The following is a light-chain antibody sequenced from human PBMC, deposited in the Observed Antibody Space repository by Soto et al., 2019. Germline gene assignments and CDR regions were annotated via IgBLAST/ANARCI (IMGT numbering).Light chain of an antibody. V-gene: IGLV2-14*01. J-gene: IGLJ1*01. Sequence: QSALTQPASVSGSPGQSITISCTGTSSDVGGYNYVSWYQQHPGKAPKLMIYDVSNRSSGVSNRFSGSKSGNTASLTISELQAEDEADYYCSSYTSTSTPDVFGTGTKLTVL. CDR1: SSDVGGYNY. CDR2: DVS. CDR3: SSYTSTSTPDV.